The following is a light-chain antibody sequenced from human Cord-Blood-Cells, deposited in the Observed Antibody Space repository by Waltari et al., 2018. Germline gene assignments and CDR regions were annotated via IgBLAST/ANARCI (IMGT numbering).Light chain of an antibody. V-gene: IGKV1-33*01. CDR2: DAS. CDR3: QQYDNLPYT. Sequence: DIQMNQSPSSLSASVGDRVTITCQASQDISIYLNWYQQKTWKAPKPLIYDASNLETGVPSRFSGSGSGTDFTFTISSLQPEDIATYYCQQYDNLPYTFGQGTKLEIK. CDR1: QDISIY. J-gene: IGKJ2*01.